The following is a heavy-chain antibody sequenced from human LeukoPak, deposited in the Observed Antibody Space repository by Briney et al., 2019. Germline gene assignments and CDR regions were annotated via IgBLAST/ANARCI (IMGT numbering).Heavy chain of an antibody. J-gene: IGHJ4*02. CDR2: IYYSGST. CDR3: ARASRAYDYVWGSYRYLDY. V-gene: IGHV4-61*01. Sequence: SETLSLTCTVSGGSVSSGSYYWSWIRQPPGKGLEWIGYIYYSGSTNYNPSLKSRVTISVDTSKNQFSLKLSSVTAADTAVYYCARASRAYDYVWGSYRYLDYWGQGTLVTVSS. CDR1: GGSVSSGSYY. D-gene: IGHD3-16*02.